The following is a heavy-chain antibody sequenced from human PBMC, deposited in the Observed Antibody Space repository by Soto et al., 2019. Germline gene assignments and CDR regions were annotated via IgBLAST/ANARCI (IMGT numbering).Heavy chain of an antibody. CDR3: ARVIVATSAFDI. CDR1: GYTFTSYG. V-gene: IGHV1-18*01. CDR2: INPYNGNT. J-gene: IGHJ3*02. Sequence: QVQLVQSGAEVKKPGASVKVSCKASGYTFTSYGIIWVRQAPGQGLELMGWINPYNGNTNYAQKLQGRVTMTTDTSTSTAYMELRSLRSDDTAMYYCARVIVATSAFDIWGQGTLVTVSS. D-gene: IGHD5-12*01.